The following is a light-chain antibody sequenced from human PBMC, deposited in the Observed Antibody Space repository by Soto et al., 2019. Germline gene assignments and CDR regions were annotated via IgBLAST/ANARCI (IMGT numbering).Light chain of an antibody. V-gene: IGKV1-39*01. CDR2: AAY. Sequence: DIQMTQFPSSLSSSVGDRATITCRASQSIRSYLNWYQQKAGKAPKLLMYAAYSLLGGIPPRFSGHASGTDFTLPISGLQPEDFATYYCQQTYSIPYTFGQGTKLEIK. CDR3: QQTYSIPYT. CDR1: QSIRSY. J-gene: IGKJ2*01.